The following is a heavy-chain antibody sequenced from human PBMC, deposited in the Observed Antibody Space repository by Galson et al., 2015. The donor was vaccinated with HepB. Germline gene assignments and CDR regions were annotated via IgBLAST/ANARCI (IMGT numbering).Heavy chain of an antibody. CDR3: ASPRDP. Sequence: TLSLTCTVSGGSISSHYYWTWIRQPAGKGLEWIGRIYASGTTNYNPSLKSRVTMSVDTSKNQFSLKMSSVTAADTAVYYCASPRDPWGQGTLVTVSS. CDR2: IYASGTT. J-gene: IGHJ5*02. CDR1: GGSISSHYY. V-gene: IGHV4-4*07.